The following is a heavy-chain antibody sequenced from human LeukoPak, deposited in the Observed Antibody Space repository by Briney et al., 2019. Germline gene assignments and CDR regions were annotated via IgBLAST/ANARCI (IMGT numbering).Heavy chain of an antibody. D-gene: IGHD3-10*01. J-gene: IGHJ6*02. CDR1: GFTFSSYG. CDR2: ISYDGSNK. CDR3: AKDGSLGDYTTYYYGMDV. Sequence: GGSLRLSCTASGFTFSSYGMHWVRQAPGKGLEWVTLISYDGSNKYYADSVKGRFTISRDNSKNTLYLQMNSLRAEDTAVYYCAKDGSLGDYTTYYYGMDVWGQGTTVTVSS. V-gene: IGHV3-30*18.